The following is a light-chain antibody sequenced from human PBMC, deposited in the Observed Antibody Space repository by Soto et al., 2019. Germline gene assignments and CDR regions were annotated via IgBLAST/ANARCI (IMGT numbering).Light chain of an antibody. CDR3: QQYSDWPRS. CDR2: GAS. J-gene: IGKJ1*01. CDR1: QSVSSR. V-gene: IGKV3-15*01. Sequence: ETVMTQSPATLSVSPGERATLSCRASQSVSSRIAWYQQKPGQTPRLLIYGASTRATGIPARFSGSGSGTEFTLTISSLQSEDFAVYYCQQYSDWPRSFGQGTKVEIK.